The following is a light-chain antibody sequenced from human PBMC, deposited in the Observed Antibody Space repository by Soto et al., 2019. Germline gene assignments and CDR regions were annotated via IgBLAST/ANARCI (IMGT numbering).Light chain of an antibody. CDR2: EVS. CDR3: SSYTSSSTYV. Sequence: QSARTEPASVSWSPGQSITISCTGTSSDVGGYNYVSWYQQHPGKAPKLMIYEVSNRPSGVSNRFSGSKSGNTASLTISGLQAEDEADYYCSSYTSSSTYVFGTGTKVTVL. J-gene: IGLJ1*01. V-gene: IGLV2-14*01. CDR1: SSDVGGYNY.